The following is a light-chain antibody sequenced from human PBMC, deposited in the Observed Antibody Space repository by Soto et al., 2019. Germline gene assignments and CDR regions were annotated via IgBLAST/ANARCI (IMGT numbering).Light chain of an antibody. CDR2: AAS. J-gene: IGKJ4*01. Sequence: DLQMTQSPSTLSGSVGDRVTITCRASQTISSWLAWYQQKPGKAPNLLIYAASSLQSGVPSRFSGSGAGTDFTLTISSLQPEDFATYYCQQTYITPLTFGGGTKVDIK. CDR3: QQTYITPLT. CDR1: QTISSW. V-gene: IGKV1-39*01.